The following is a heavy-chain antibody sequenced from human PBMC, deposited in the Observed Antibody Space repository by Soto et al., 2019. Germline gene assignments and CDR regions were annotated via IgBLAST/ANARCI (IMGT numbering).Heavy chain of an antibody. CDR2: IYNSGRT. Sequence: SETLSLTCTVSGGSISSSSYYWGWIRQPPGKGLEWIGSIYNSGRTNYNPSLKSRVTISVDTSKNQFSLKLSSVTAADTAVYYCARQYYDFWSEVYYYYMDVWGKGTTVT. J-gene: IGHJ6*03. V-gene: IGHV4-39*01. CDR3: ARQYYDFWSEVYYYYMDV. CDR1: GGSISSSSYY. D-gene: IGHD3-3*01.